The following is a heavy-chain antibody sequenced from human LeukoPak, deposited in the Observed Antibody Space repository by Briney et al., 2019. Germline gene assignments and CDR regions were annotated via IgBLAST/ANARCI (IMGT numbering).Heavy chain of an antibody. D-gene: IGHD3-3*01. CDR2: ISGSGDST. CDR1: GFAFSSYA. J-gene: IGHJ4*02. CDR3: AKGGWSGTWDFDY. Sequence: HPGGSLRLSCAASGFAFSSYAMSWVRQAPGKGLEWVSTISGSGDSTYYADSVKGRVTISRDNSRDTLYLQMNSLRAEDTAVYYCAKGGWSGTWDFDYWGQGTLVTVSS. V-gene: IGHV3-23*01.